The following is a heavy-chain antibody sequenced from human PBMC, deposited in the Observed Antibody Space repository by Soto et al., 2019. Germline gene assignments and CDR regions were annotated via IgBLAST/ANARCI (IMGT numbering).Heavy chain of an antibody. J-gene: IGHJ5*02. V-gene: IGHV4-39*01. Sequence: KPSETLSLTCTVSGGSISSSSYYWGWIRQPPGKGLEWIGSIYYSGSTYYNPSLKSRVTISVDTSKNQFSLKLSSVTAADTAVYYCARHPRHRPVSSNWLDPWGQGTMVTVYS. CDR2: IYYSGST. CDR3: ARHPRHRPVSSNWLDP. D-gene: IGHD6-19*01. CDR1: GGSISSSSYY.